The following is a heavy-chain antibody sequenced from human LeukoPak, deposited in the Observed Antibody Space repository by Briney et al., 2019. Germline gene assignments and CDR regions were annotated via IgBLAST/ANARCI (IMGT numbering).Heavy chain of an antibody. J-gene: IGHJ4*02. Sequence: SQTLSLTCAISGDIVSSNSAAWNWIRQSPSRGLEWLGRTYYRSKWFNDYAVSVKRRITINPDTSKNQFSLQLNSVTPEDTAVYYCARGGYYYDSSGYYSRHGNFDYWAREPWSPSPQ. CDR2: TYYRSKWFN. CDR1: GDIVSSNSAA. CDR3: ARGGYYYDSSGYYSRHGNFDY. D-gene: IGHD3-22*01. V-gene: IGHV6-1*01.